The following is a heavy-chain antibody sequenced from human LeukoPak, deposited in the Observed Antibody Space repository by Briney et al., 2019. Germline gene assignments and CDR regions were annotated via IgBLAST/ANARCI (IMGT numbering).Heavy chain of an antibody. CDR3: ARIYYDILTGYRRFDP. J-gene: IGHJ5*02. V-gene: IGHV1-8*01. D-gene: IGHD3-9*01. Sequence: ASVKVSCKASGYTFTSYDINWVGQATGQGLEWMGWMNPNSGNTGYAQKFQGRVTMTRNTSISTAYMELSSLRSEDTAVYYCARIYYDILTGYRRFDPWGQGTLVTVSS. CDR1: GYTFTSYD. CDR2: MNPNSGNT.